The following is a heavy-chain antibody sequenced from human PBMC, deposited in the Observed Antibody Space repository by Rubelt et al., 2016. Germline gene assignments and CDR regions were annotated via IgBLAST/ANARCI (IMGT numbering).Heavy chain of an antibody. CDR3: ARRTVVSPLDY. D-gene: IGHD4-23*01. J-gene: IGHJ4*02. CDR2: ITSDGNTI. V-gene: IGHV3-11*01. Sequence: QLVESGGGLIQPGGSLRLSCAASGFTFSDYYMTWIRQAPGKGLEWLSYITSDGNTIYYADSVKGRFTISRDNAKNSLYLQMNSLRAEDTAVYYCARRTVVSPLDYWGQGTLVTVSP. CDR1: GFTFSDYY.